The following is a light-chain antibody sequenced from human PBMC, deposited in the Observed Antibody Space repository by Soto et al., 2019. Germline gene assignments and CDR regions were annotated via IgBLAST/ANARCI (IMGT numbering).Light chain of an antibody. CDR2: GAS. J-gene: IGKJ2*01. CDR1: QSVSSS. V-gene: IGKV3-15*01. CDR3: LQYNNWPPYT. Sequence: EIVMTQSPATLSVSPGERATLSCRASQSVSSSLAWYQQKPGQAPRLLIYGASTRATGIPARFSGSGSATEFTLTISSLQSEDFAVYYCLQYNNWPPYTFGQGTKLEIK.